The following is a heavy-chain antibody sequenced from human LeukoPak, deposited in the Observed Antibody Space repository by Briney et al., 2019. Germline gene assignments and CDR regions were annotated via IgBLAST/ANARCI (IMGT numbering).Heavy chain of an antibody. CDR3: AGLVGRYSSGLYYYYFDY. V-gene: IGHV4-4*02. J-gene: IGHJ4*02. D-gene: IGHD3-22*01. CDR1: GDSINSLDL. Sequence: SETLSLTCTVSGDSINSLDLWSWVRQPPGKGLEWIGEMYLSGTTHSNPSVKSRVTISIDKSKNQFFLNLSSVTAADTAVYYCAGLVGRYSSGLYYYYFDYWGQGTPVTVSS. CDR2: MYLSGTT.